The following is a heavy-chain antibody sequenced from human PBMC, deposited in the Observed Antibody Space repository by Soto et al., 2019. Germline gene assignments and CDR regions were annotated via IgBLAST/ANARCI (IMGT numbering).Heavy chain of an antibody. J-gene: IGHJ4*02. CDR3: ARSVVASPSRYFDY. D-gene: IGHD2-21*01. CDR1: GDSGSSETTT. CDR2: TYYRSKWYN. Sequence: SQTLSLTCAISGDSGSSETTTWNWVRQSPSRGLEWLGRTYYRSKWYNDYAAPVKSRITINPDTSKNQFSLQLNSVTPEDTAVYYCARSVVASPSRYFDYWGQGTLVTVSS. V-gene: IGHV6-1*01.